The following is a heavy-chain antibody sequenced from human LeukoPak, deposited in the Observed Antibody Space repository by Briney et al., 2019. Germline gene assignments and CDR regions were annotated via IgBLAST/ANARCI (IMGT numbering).Heavy chain of an antibody. J-gene: IGHJ4*02. CDR1: GYTFTSYG. Sequence: GASVKVSCKASGYTFTSYGISWVRRAPGQGLEWMGWINPNSGGTKYEEKFQGRVTMTRDTSISTVYMELSRLRFDDTAVYYCVRGSERCSSTSCPNKPFDYWGQGTLVTVSS. V-gene: IGHV1-2*02. D-gene: IGHD2-2*01. CDR3: VRGSERCSSTSCPNKPFDY. CDR2: INPNSGGT.